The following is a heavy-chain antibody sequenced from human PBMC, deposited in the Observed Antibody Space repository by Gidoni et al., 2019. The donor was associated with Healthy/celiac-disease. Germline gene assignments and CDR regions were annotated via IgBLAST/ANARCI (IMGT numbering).Heavy chain of an antibody. D-gene: IGHD2-2*01. V-gene: IGHV4-59*01. CDR3: ARDRPYCSSTSCTRWFDP. CDR2: IYYSGST. J-gene: IGHJ5*02. Sequence: QVQLQESGPGLVKPSETLSLTCTVSGGPISSYYWSWIRQPPGKGLEWIGYIYYSGSTNYNPSLKSRVTISVDTSKNQFSLKLSSVTAADTAVYYCARDRPYCSSTSCTRWFDPWGQGTLVTVSS. CDR1: GGPISSYY.